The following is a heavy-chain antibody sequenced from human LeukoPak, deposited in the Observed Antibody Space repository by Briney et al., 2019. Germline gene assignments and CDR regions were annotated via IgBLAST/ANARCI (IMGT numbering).Heavy chain of an antibody. J-gene: IGHJ4*02. CDR1: GFTVSSNY. V-gene: IGHV3-53*01. CDR3: RLAALLPDYFDY. Sequence: GGSLRLSCAASGFTVSSNYMSWVRQAPGKGLEWVSVIYSGGSTYYADSVKGRFTISRDNSKNTLYLQMSSLRAEDTAVYYCRLAALLPDYFDYWGQGTLVTVSS. D-gene: IGHD6-6*01. CDR2: IYSGGST.